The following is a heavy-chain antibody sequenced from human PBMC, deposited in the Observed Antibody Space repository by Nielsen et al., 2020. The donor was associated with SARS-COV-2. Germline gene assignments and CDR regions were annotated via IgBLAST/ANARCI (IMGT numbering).Heavy chain of an antibody. V-gene: IGHV3-11*04. D-gene: IGHD3-22*01. CDR3: GRGAIVVPRYYYYGMDV. Sequence: WIRQPPGKGLEWVSYISSSGSTIYYADSVKGRFTISRDNSKNTLYLQMNSLRAEDTAVYYCGRGAIVVPRYYYYGMDVWGQGTTVTVSS. CDR2: ISSSGSTI. J-gene: IGHJ6*02.